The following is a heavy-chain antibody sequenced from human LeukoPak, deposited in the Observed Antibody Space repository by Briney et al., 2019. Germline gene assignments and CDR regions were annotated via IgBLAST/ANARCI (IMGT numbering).Heavy chain of an antibody. CDR2: INHSGST. V-gene: IGHV4-34*01. D-gene: IGHD2-8*01. CDR3: ARGLGYCTNGVCYKVYYGMDV. CDR1: GGSFSGYY. J-gene: IGHJ6*02. Sequence: SETLSLTCAVYGGSFSGYYWSWIRQPPGKGLEWIGEINHSGSTNYNPSLKSRVTISVDTSENQFSLKLSSVTAADTAVYYCARGLGYCTNGVCYKVYYGMDVWGQGTTVTVSS.